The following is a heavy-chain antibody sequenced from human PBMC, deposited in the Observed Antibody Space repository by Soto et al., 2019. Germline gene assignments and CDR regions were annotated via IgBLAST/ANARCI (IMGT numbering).Heavy chain of an antibody. J-gene: IGHJ4*01. CDR3: TRGNGGWAEGAY. V-gene: IGHV3-7*05. Sequence: EVQLVESGGGLVQPGGSLRLSCGGAGFNFRSHWLSWVRQAPGKGLEWVANINQDGTEKNYGDSVKGRFTISRDNAKNSMSLHMDNLRGEDTALYFCTRGNGGWAEGAYWGQGTLVTVPS. D-gene: IGHD6-19*01. CDR2: INQDGTEK. CDR1: GFNFRSHW.